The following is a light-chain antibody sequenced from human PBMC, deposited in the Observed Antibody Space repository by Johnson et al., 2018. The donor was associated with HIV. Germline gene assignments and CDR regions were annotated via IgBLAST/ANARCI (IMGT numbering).Light chain of an antibody. V-gene: IGLV1-40*01. J-gene: IGLJ1*01. CDR3: QSYDNALSGSKV. CDR1: SSNIGAGYD. Sequence: QPVLTQPPSVSGAPGQMVTISCTGSSSNIGAGYDVHWYQQFPGTAPKLLIYGNDNRPSGVPERFSGSKSGTSASLAITGLQAEDEADYYCQSYDNALSGSKVFGTGTEVTVL. CDR2: GND.